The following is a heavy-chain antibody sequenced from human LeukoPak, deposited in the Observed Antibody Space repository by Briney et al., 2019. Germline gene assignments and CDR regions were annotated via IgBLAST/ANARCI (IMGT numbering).Heavy chain of an antibody. Sequence: SETLSLICTVSGGSISSSSYYWGWIRQPPGKGLEWIGSIYYSGSTYYNPSLKSRVTISVDTSKNQFSLKLSSVTAADTAVYYCARLSGYYDSSGLFAFDIWGQGTMVTVSS. CDR2: IYYSGST. CDR1: GGSISSSSYY. CDR3: ARLSGYYDSSGLFAFDI. D-gene: IGHD3-22*01. V-gene: IGHV4-39*01. J-gene: IGHJ3*02.